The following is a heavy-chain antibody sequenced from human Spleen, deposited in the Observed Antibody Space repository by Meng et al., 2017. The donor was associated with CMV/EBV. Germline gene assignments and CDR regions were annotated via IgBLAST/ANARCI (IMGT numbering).Heavy chain of an antibody. D-gene: IGHD3-3*01. CDR1: GFIVSNKH. J-gene: IGHJ6*02. CDR2: IYASGST. Sequence: GGSLRLSCAASGFIVSNKHVSWVRRAPGKGLEWVSVIYASGSTYYAGSVKGRFTISRDNSKNTIYLQMNSLRVDDTAMYYCARDLLYDFRSGPRYGMDVWGRGTTVTVSS. V-gene: IGHV3-53*01. CDR3: ARDLLYDFRSGPRYGMDV.